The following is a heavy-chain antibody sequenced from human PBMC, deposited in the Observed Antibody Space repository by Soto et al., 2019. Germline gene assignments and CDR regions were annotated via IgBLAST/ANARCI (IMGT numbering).Heavy chain of an antibody. D-gene: IGHD4-17*01. CDR2: FNTGNGNS. CDR3: ARNVDYFDP. J-gene: IGHJ5*02. V-gene: IGHV1-3*04. CDR1: GYTFTRYA. Sequence: GASVKVSCKASGYTFTRYAMHWVRQAPGQGLEWIGWFNTGNGNSHYPQKFQGRVTFTRDTSASTAYMELSSLTSEDSAVYFCARNVDYFDPWGQGTLVTVSS.